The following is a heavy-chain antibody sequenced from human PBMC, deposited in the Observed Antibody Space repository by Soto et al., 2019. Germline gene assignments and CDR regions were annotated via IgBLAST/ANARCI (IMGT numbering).Heavy chain of an antibody. J-gene: IGHJ4*02. Sequence: PSETLSLTCAVSGYSISSGYFWGWIRQPPGQGLESIGSVYHTGSAYYNPSLKSRVTISVDTSKNQFSLRLSSVTAADTAMYYCAREVDYWGQGTMVTVSS. CDR2: VYHTGSA. CDR1: GYSISSGYF. CDR3: AREVDY. V-gene: IGHV4-38-2*01.